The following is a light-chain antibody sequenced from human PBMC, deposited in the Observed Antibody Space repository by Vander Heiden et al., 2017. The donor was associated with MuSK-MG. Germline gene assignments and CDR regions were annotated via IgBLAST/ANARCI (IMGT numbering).Light chain of an antibody. CDR1: SNDVGVYNH. V-gene: IGLV2-14*01. CDR2: EVT. J-gene: IGLJ1*01. CDR3: NSYTTRNTYV. Sequence: QSALTQPASVSGSPGQSITISCTGTSNDVGVYNHVSWYQKNPGKAPKVIIYEVTNRPSGVSDRFSGTKSGNTASLTISGLQAEDEADYYCNSYTTRNTYVFGTGTKVTVL.